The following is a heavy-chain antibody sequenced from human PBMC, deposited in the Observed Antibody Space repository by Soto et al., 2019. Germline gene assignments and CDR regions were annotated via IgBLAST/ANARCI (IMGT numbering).Heavy chain of an antibody. Sequence: QVQLQESGPGLVKPSQTLSLTCAVSGASISSGAFYWSWIRQRPGKGLEWIGYMYYTGTTYYNPSLKSRVVISGDTSQNHFSLTLSSVTAADTAVYYCARRRGFGNWDSGADAFDVWGQGTKVTVSS. D-gene: IGHD1-7*01. V-gene: IGHV4-31*11. CDR3: ARRRGFGNWDSGADAFDV. J-gene: IGHJ3*01. CDR1: GASISSGAFY. CDR2: MYYTGTT.